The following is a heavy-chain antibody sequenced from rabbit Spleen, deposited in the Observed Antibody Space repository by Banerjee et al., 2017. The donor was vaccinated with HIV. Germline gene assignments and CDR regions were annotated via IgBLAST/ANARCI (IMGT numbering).Heavy chain of an antibody. CDR2: INTATGKA. CDR1: GFSFSDRDV. J-gene: IGHJ4*01. D-gene: IGHD8-1*01. CDR3: ARDAGRGDYIDGVFNL. Sequence: QEQLEESGGGLVKPEGSLTLTCKASGFSFSDRDVMCWVRQAPGKGLEWIACINTATGKAVYASWAKGRFTISKTSSTTVTLQMTSLTVADTATYFCARDAGRGDYIDGVFNLWGPGTLVT. V-gene: IGHV1S45*01.